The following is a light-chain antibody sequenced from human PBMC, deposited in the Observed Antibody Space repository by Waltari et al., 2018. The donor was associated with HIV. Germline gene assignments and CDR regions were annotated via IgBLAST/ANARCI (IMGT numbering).Light chain of an antibody. Sequence: QTVVTQEQSFSVSPGGTVPLTCGLRSGSVPTSYYPTWYQQTPGQPPRTLIYSTYSRSSGVPDRFSGSILGNKAALTITGAQVDDESDYYCVLYMGGGISVFGGGTKLTVL. CDR2: STY. CDR1: SGSVPTSYY. J-gene: IGLJ3*02. CDR3: VLYMGGGISV. V-gene: IGLV8-61*01.